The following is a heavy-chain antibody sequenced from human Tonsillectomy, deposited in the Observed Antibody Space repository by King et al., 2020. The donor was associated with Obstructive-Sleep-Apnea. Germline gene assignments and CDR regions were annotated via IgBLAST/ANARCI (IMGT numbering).Heavy chain of an antibody. CDR1: GFTFVDYT. V-gene: IGHV3-43*01. Sequence: VQLVESGGAVVQPGGSLRLSCAASGFTFVDYTMHWVRQAPGKGLEWVSLITWDGGATFYADSLKGRFTISRDKTNNSLYLQMNTLRADDTALYYCVKGRHFYYYGIDVWGQGTTVTVSS. D-gene: IGHD3-3*02. J-gene: IGHJ6*02. CDR2: ITWDGGAT. CDR3: VKGRHFYYYGIDV.